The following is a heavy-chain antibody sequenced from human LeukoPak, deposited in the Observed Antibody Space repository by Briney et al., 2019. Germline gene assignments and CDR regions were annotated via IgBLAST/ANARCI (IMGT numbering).Heavy chain of an antibody. CDR2: INPNSGGT. J-gene: IGHJ4*02. D-gene: IGHD2-15*01. CDR3: ARDRGRIVVVVAATRGYFDY. CDR1: EYTFTGYY. Sequence: ASVKVSCKASEYTFTGYYMHWVRQAPGQGLEWMGWINPNSGGTNYAQKFQGRVTMTRDTSISTAYMELSRLRSDDTAVYYCARDRGRIVVVVAATRGYFDYWGQGTLVTVSS. V-gene: IGHV1-2*02.